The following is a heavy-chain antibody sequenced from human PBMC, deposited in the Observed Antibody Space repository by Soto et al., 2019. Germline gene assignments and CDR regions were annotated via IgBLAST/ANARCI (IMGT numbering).Heavy chain of an antibody. Sequence: QVQLVQSGAEVKKPGASVKVSCKASGYTFTNYGISWVRQAPGQGLEWMGWISGYNGNTNSTQTVQGRGTMTTDTSTSTAYMELRSLGSDDTAVYYCASGSTGTFDIWGQGTMVTVSS. CDR1: GYTFTNYG. CDR2: ISGYNGNT. D-gene: IGHD3-10*01. CDR3: ASGSTGTFDI. J-gene: IGHJ3*02. V-gene: IGHV1-18*01.